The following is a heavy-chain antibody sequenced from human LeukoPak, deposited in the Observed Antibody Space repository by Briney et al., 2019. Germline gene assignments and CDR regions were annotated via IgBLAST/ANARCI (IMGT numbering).Heavy chain of an antibody. CDR2: ISGSGGST. V-gene: IGHV3-23*01. CDR1: GFTFSSYA. Sequence: GGSLRLSCAASGFTFSSYAMSWVRQAPGKGLEWASAISGSGGSTYYADSVKGRFTISRDNSKNTLYLQMNSLRAEDTAVYYCAKGSRWELQTPFDYWGQGTLVTVSS. CDR3: AKGSRWELQTPFDY. J-gene: IGHJ4*02. D-gene: IGHD1-26*01.